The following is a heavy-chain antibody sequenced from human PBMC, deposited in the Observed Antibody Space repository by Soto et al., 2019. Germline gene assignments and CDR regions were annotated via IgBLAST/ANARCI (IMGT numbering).Heavy chain of an antibody. CDR3: ARRGSGSYYDY. Sequence: EVQLLESGGGLVQPGGSLRLSCAASGFTFSSYAMRWVRQAPGKGLEWVAAISGSGGSTYYADSVKGRFTISRDNSKNTLYLQMNSLRAEDTAVYYCARRGSGSYYDYWGQGTLVTVSS. J-gene: IGHJ4*02. CDR1: GFTFSSYA. V-gene: IGHV3-23*01. CDR2: ISGSGGST. D-gene: IGHD1-26*01.